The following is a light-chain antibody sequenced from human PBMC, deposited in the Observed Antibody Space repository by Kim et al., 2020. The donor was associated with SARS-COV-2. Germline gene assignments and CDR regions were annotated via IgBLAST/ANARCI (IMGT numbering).Light chain of an antibody. CDR3: QQSYSSPWT. V-gene: IGKV1-39*01. Sequence: DIQMTQSPSSLSASVGDRVTITCRATQSITSYLNWYQQKPGKAPKLLIYAASTLQSGVPSRFSGSGSGTDSTLTISSLQAEDFATYYCQQSYSSPWTFGQGTKVDIK. CDR1: QSITSY. CDR2: AAS. J-gene: IGKJ1*01.